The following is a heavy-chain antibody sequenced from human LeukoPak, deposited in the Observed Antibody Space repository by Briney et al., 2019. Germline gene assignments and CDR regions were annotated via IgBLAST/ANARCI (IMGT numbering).Heavy chain of an antibody. CDR1: GFTFSSYA. J-gene: IGHJ4*02. Sequence: KSGGSLRLSCAASGFTFSSYAMHWVRQAPGKGLEWVAVISYDGSNKYYADSVKGRFTISRDNSKNTLYLQMNSLRAEDTAVYYCARGESSGAFDYWGQGTLVTVSS. CDR2: ISYDGSNK. V-gene: IGHV3-30-3*01. D-gene: IGHD3-10*01. CDR3: ARGESSGAFDY.